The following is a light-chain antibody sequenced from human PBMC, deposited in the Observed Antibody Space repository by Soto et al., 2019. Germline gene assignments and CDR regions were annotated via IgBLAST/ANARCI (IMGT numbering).Light chain of an antibody. CDR2: WAS. CDR1: QSVLYSSNNKNY. CDR3: QQYYSTPIT. V-gene: IGKV4-1*01. Sequence: DIVITQSPDSLAVPLGERATINCKSSQSVLYSSNNKNYLAWYQQKPGQPPKLLIYWASTREAGVPDRFSGSGSGTDFTLTISSLQAEDVAVYYCQQYYSTPITFGQGTRLEIK. J-gene: IGKJ5*01.